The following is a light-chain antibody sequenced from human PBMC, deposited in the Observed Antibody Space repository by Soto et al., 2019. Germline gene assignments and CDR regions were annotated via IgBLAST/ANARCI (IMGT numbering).Light chain of an antibody. CDR1: QSLLHSNGYNY. CDR2: LSS. J-gene: IGKJ1*01. CDR3: MQALQAPLT. Sequence: DIVMTQSPLSLPVTPGEPASISCRSSQSLLHSNGYNYLDWYLQKPGQSPQLLLYLSSNRASGVPDRFSGSGSGTDFTLKISRVEAEDVGVYYCMQALQAPLTFGQGTKVEIK. V-gene: IGKV2-28*01.